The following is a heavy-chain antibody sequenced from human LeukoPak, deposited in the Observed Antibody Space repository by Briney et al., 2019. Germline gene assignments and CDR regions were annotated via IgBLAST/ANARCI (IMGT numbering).Heavy chain of an antibody. V-gene: IGHV3-49*03. CDR3: VLRFLEWLFVSEPLDY. CDR2: IRSKAYGGTT. J-gene: IGHJ4*02. D-gene: IGHD3-3*01. CDR1: GFTFGDYA. Sequence: GGSLRLSCTASGFTFGDYAMSWFRQAPGKGLEWVGFIRSKAYGGTTEYAASVKGRFTISRDDSKSIAYLQMNSLKTEDTAVYYCVLRFLEWLFVSEPLDYWGQGTLVTVSS.